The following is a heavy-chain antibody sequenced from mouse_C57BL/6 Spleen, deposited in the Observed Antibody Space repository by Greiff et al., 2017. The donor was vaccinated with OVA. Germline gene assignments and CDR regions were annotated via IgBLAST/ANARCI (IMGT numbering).Heavy chain of an antibody. CDR3: TTQAGAY. CDR2: IDPETGGT. J-gene: IGHJ3*01. Sequence: QVQLKESGAELVRPGASVTLSCKASGYTFTDYEMHWVKQTPVHGLEWIGAIDPETGGTAYNQKFKGKAILTADKSSSTAYMELRSLTSEDSAVYYCTTQAGAYWGQGTLVTVSA. CDR1: GYTFTDYE. D-gene: IGHD3-2*02. V-gene: IGHV1-15*01.